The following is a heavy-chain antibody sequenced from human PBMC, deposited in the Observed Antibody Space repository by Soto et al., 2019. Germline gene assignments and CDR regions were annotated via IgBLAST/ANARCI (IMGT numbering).Heavy chain of an antibody. D-gene: IGHD4-17*01. CDR1: GFTFSSYA. J-gene: IGHJ4*02. Sequence: QVQLVESGGGVVQPGRSLRLSCAASGFTFSSYAMHWVRQAPGKGLEWVAVISYDGSNKYYADSVKGRFTISRDNSKNTLYLQMNSLRAEDTAVYYCEREVTVTTLAVTGPGLFDYWGQGTLVTVSS. CDR3: EREVTVTTLAVTGPGLFDY. V-gene: IGHV3-30-3*01. CDR2: ISYDGSNK.